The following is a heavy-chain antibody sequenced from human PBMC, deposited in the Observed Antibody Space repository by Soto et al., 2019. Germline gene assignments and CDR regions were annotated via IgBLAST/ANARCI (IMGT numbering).Heavy chain of an antibody. V-gene: IGHV3-23*01. CDR2: ISGSGGST. CDR3: ARFGAPLTGDYYGSGSYSQVYYFDY. Sequence: GGSLRLSCAASGFTFSSYAMSWVRQAPGKGLEWVSAISGSGGSTYYADSVKGRFTISRDNSKNTLYLQMNSLRAEDTAVYYCARFGAPLTGDYYGSGSYSQVYYFDYWGQGTLVTVSS. CDR1: GFTFSSYA. D-gene: IGHD3-10*01. J-gene: IGHJ4*02.